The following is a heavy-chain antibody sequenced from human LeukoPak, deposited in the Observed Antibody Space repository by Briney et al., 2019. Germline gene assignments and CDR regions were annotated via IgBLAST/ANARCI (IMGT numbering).Heavy chain of an antibody. J-gene: IGHJ5*02. Sequence: SETLSLTCTVSGXSISSSSYYWGWIRQPPGKGLEWIGSISYSGSTNYNPSLKSRVTISVDTSKNQFSLKLSSVTAADTAVYYCASFPGYYYGSGNNWFDPWGQGTLVTVSS. CDR1: GXSISSSSYY. D-gene: IGHD3-10*01. CDR3: ASFPGYYYGSGNNWFDP. V-gene: IGHV4-39*07. CDR2: ISYSGST.